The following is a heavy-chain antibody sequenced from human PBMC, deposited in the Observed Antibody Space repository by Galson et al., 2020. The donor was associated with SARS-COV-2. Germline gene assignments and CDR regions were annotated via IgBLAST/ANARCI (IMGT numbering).Heavy chain of an antibody. J-gene: IGHJ6*02. Sequence: SQTLSLTCAISGDSVSSNTAAWNWLRPSPSRGLEWQGRTYYRSKSYNDYAVSVKSRITINPDTSKNQFSLQLNSVTPEDTAVYYCARGYHRNRSWQWLGCYCYGMDVGGQGTAVTVSS. D-gene: IGHD6-19*01. CDR1: GDSVSSNTAA. V-gene: IGHV6-1*01. CDR2: TYYRSKSYN. CDR3: ARGYHRNRSWQWLGCYCYGMDV.